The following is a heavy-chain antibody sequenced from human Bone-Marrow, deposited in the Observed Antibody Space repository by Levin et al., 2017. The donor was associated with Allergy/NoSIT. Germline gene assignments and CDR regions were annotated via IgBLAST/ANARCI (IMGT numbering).Heavy chain of an antibody. J-gene: IGHJ5*02. CDR2: IYHSGST. D-gene: IGHD6-19*01. CDR3: ARVVAGIGWVPMWFDP. V-gene: IGHV4-4*02. CDR1: GGSISSSNW. Sequence: SETLSLTCAVSGGSISSSNWWSWVRQPPGKGLEWIGEIYHSGSTNYNPSLKSRVTISVDKSKNQFSLKLSSVTAADTAVYYCARVVAGIGWVPMWFDPWGQGTLVTVSS.